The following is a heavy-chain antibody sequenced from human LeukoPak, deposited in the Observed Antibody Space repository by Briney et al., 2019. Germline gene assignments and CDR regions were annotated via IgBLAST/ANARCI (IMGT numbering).Heavy chain of an antibody. D-gene: IGHD5-12*01. J-gene: IGHJ3*02. Sequence: ASVKVSCKASGFTFTSFGFSWVRQAPGQGLEWVGWISGYNGDTSHDQKFQGRATISTDTSTNTAYMDLRSLTSDDTAVYYCARRSGYDRRAGTLDIWGQGTMVTVSS. CDR2: ISGYNGDT. CDR1: GFTFTSFG. V-gene: IGHV1-18*01. CDR3: ARRSGYDRRAGTLDI.